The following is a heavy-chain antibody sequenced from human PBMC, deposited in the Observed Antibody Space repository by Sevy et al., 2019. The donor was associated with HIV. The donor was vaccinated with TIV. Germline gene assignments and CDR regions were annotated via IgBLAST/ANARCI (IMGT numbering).Heavy chain of an antibody. D-gene: IGHD2-8*01. CDR1: GFTFSKYS. J-gene: IGHJ4*02. Sequence: GGSLRLSCAASGFTFSKYSMSWVRQPPGKGLEWVSTLSFGCNEINYADSVKGRFTISRDNSMSSVYLQMNNLRPEDTAVYYCAREGCTKPHDYWGQGTLVTVSS. CDR2: LSFGCNEI. CDR3: AREGCTKPHDY. V-gene: IGHV3-23*01.